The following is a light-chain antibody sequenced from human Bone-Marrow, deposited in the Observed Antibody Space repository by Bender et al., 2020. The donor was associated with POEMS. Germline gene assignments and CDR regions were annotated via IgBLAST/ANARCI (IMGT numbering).Light chain of an antibody. V-gene: IGLV3-25*03. CDR1: TIESRT. CDR2: KDT. J-gene: IGLJ3*02. CDR3: HSADASGTYWV. Sequence: SYVVTQPPSVSVAPGQTARLTCGGNTIESRTVHWYRQKPGQAPVMVMYKDTERPSGIPERFSGSTSGTIVTLTIAGIQAEDEADYYCHSADASGTYWVFGGGTKVTVL.